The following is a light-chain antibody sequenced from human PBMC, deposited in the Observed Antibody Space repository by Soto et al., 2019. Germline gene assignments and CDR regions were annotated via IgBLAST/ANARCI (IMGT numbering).Light chain of an antibody. J-gene: IGKJ2*01. CDR1: QSVSSSY. CDR3: QQYGSSPYT. CDR2: GAS. Sequence: EIVLTQSPGTLSLSPGEKATPSCRARQSVSSSYLAWYQQKPGQAPRLLIYGASSRATGIPDRFSGSGSGTDFTLTISRLEPEDFAVYYCQQYGSSPYTFGQGTKVDIK. V-gene: IGKV3-20*01.